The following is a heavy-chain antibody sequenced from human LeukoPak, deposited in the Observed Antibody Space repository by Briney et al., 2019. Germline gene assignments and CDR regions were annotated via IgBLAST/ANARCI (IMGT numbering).Heavy chain of an antibody. D-gene: IGHD3-3*01. J-gene: IGHJ6*02. CDR3: AKDANYDFWSGYAVYYYGMDV. V-gene: IGHV3-23*01. Sequence: GGSLRLSCAASGFTFSSYAMSWVRQAPGKGLEWVSAISGSGGSTYYADSVKGRFTISRDNSKNTLYLQMNSLRAEDTAVHYCAKDANYDFWSGYAVYYYGMDVWGQGTTVTVSS. CDR2: ISGSGGST. CDR1: GFTFSSYA.